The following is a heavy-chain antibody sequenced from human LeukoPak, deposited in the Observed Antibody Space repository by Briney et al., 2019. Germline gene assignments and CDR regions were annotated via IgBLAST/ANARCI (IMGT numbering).Heavy chain of an antibody. V-gene: IGHV3-23*01. J-gene: IGHJ4*02. CDR2: LSGSGADT. Sequence: PGGSLRLSCAASGFTFSKNAMSWVRQAPGKGLEWVSSLSGSGADTYYADSVKGRFTISRDNAKNTAYLQMNSLRAEDTAVYYCVKDPYGTRYFDYWGQGTLVTAS. D-gene: IGHD2-2*01. CDR1: GFTFSKNA. CDR3: VKDPYGTRYFDY.